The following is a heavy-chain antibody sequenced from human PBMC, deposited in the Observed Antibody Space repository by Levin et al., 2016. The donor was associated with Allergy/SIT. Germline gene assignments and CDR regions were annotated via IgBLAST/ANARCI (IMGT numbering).Heavy chain of an antibody. J-gene: IGHJ6*02. CDR3: ARDADTAMAIYYYYYYGMDV. CDR1: GFTFSSYE. CDR2: ISSSGSTI. Sequence: GGSLRLSCAASGFTFSSYEMNWVRQAPGKGLEWVSYISSSGSTIYYADSVKGRFTISRDNAKNSLYLQMNSLRAEDTAVYYCARDADTAMAIYYYYYYGMDVWGQGTTVTVSS. V-gene: IGHV3-48*03. D-gene: IGHD5-18*01.